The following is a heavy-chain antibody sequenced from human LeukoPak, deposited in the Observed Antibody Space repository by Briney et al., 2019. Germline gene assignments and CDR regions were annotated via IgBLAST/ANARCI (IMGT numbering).Heavy chain of an antibody. Sequence: GGSLRLSCEATGTTFSSHAMTWVRQAPGKGLEWVSDISGSGGSTYYADSVKGRFTISRDNSKNTLYLQMDSLRAEDTAVYYCAKDGSKQVLRYFPHWGQGTLVTVSS. V-gene: IGHV3-23*01. J-gene: IGHJ4*02. CDR2: ISGSGGST. D-gene: IGHD3-9*01. CDR1: GTTFSSHA. CDR3: AKDGSKQVLRYFPH.